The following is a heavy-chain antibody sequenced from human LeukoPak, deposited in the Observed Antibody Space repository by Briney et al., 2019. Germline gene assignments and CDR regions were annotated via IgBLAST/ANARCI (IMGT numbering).Heavy chain of an antibody. CDR3: ARDLGYCTNGVCHTRFDY. J-gene: IGHJ4*02. D-gene: IGHD2-8*01. CDR1: GFTFSDYY. Sequence: GGSLRLSCAASGFTFSDYYMSWIRQAPGKGLEWVSYISSSGSTIYYADSVKGRFTISRDNAKNSLYLQMNSLRAEDTAVYYCARDLGYCTNGVCHTRFDYWGQGTLVAVSS. V-gene: IGHV3-11*01. CDR2: ISSSGSTI.